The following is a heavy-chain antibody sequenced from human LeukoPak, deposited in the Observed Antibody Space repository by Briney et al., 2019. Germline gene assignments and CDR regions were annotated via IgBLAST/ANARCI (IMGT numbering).Heavy chain of an antibody. CDR1: GFTFSSTW. V-gene: IGHV3-7*02. D-gene: IGHD3-16*01. Sequence: AGSLRLSCAASGFTFSSTWMSWVRQAPGKGLEWVANIKHDGSETNYVDSVKGRFTISRDNSKNSLHLQMNSLRVEDTAVYYCAKNGGAHGMDVWGQGTTVTVSS. J-gene: IGHJ6*02. CDR3: AKNGGAHGMDV. CDR2: IKHDGSET.